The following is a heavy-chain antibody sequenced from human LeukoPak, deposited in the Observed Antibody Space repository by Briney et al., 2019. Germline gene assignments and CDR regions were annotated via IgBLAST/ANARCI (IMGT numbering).Heavy chain of an antibody. J-gene: IGHJ6*03. V-gene: IGHV4-34*01. CDR3: ATRYRGYYYYYYMDV. CDR2: INHRGST. Sequence: SETLSLTCAVYGGSFSGYYWSWIRQPPGKGLEGIGEINHRGSTNYNPSLKSRVTISVDTSKNQFSLKLSSVTAADTAVYYCATRYRGYYYYYYMDVRGKGTTVTVSS. D-gene: IGHD3-16*02. CDR1: GGSFSGYY.